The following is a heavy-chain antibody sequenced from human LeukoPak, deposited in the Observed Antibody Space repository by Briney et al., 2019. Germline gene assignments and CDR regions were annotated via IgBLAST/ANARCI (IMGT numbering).Heavy chain of an antibody. J-gene: IGHJ4*02. Sequence: SETLSLTCTVSGGSISSGGYYWSWIRQHPGKGLEWIGYIYYSRSTYYNPSLKSRVTISVDTSKNQFSLKLSSVTAADTAVYYCARADTATFYFDYWGQGTLVTVSS. CDR2: IYYSRST. CDR3: ARADTATFYFDY. CDR1: GGSISSGGYY. D-gene: IGHD5-18*01. V-gene: IGHV4-31*03.